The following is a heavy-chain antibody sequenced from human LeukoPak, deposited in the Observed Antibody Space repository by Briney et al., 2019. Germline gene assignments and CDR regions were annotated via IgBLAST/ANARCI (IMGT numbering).Heavy chain of an antibody. Sequence: GRSLRLSCAASKFTFNNYAMHWVRQAPGKGLEWVSIISSDGSNKYYADSVKGRFAISRDNSNNTLYLQMNSLRAEDTAVYYCAKRVYSYGYFDYWGQGTLVTVSS. D-gene: IGHD5-18*01. CDR3: AKRVYSYGYFDY. CDR2: ISSDGSNK. V-gene: IGHV3-30*09. J-gene: IGHJ4*02. CDR1: KFTFNNYA.